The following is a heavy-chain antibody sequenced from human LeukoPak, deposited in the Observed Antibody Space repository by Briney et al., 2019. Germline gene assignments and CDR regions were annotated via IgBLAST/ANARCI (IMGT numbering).Heavy chain of an antibody. CDR3: ARGGYSSSWYSVY. V-gene: IGHV3-23*01. CDR1: GFTFSSYA. Sequence: GGSLRLSCAASGFTFSSYAMSWVRQAPGKGLEWVSGISGSGDNTYYADSVKGRFTISRDNSKKTLYLHLNSLRVEDTAVYYCARGGYSSSWYSVYWGQGTLVTVSS. D-gene: IGHD6-13*01. CDR2: ISGSGDNT. J-gene: IGHJ4*02.